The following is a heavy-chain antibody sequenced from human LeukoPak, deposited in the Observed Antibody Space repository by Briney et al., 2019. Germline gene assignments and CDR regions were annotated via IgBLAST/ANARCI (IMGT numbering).Heavy chain of an antibody. D-gene: IGHD5-18*01. Sequence: GGSLRLSCAASGFTFSSCGMHWVRQAPGKGLEWVAVIWYDGSNKYYADSVKGRFTISRDNSKNTLYLQMNSLRAEDTAVYYCARDLATETWIQLWSLPYGMDVWGQGTTVTVSS. CDR3: ARDLATETWIQLWSLPYGMDV. V-gene: IGHV3-33*01. CDR2: IWYDGSNK. CDR1: GFTFSSCG. J-gene: IGHJ6*02.